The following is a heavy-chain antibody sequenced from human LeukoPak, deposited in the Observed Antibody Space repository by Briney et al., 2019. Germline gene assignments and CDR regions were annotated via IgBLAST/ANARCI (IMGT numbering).Heavy chain of an antibody. V-gene: IGHV3-7*03. Sequence: GGSLRLSCAASGFTFSSYWMNWVRQAPGKGLEWVANIKQDGSEKYYVDSVKGRFTISRDNAKNSLYLQMNSLRAEDTAVYYCARMVRGVTFDYWGQGTLVTVSS. J-gene: IGHJ4*02. CDR1: GFTFSSYW. CDR2: IKQDGSEK. D-gene: IGHD3-10*01. CDR3: ARMVRGVTFDY.